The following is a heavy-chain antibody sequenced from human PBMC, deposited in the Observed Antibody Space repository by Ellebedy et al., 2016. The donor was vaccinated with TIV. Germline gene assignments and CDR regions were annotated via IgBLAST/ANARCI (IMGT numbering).Heavy chain of an antibody. Sequence: SETLSLTCAVSGGSISSFYWTWIRQSPGKGLEWIGHIYYGGTTDYNPSLQSRVSISVDTSNNQFSLRLSSVTASDTAVYYCARRSALIDAFAIWGQGTVVTVSS. D-gene: IGHD2-15*01. CDR2: IYYGGTT. V-gene: IGHV4-59*08. CDR3: ARRSALIDAFAI. J-gene: IGHJ3*02. CDR1: GGSISSFY.